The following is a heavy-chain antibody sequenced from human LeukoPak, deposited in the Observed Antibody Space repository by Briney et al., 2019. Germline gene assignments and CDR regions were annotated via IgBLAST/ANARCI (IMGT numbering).Heavy chain of an antibody. CDR2: IYSGGST. CDR1: GFTVSSNY. J-gene: IGHJ3*02. Sequence: PGGSLRFSCAASGFTVSSNYMSWVRQAPGKGLEWVSVIYSGGSTYYADSVKGRFTISRDNSKNTLYLQMNSLRAEDTAVYYCAREGYCSSTSCYGGAFDIWGQGTMVTVSS. V-gene: IGHV3-53*01. CDR3: AREGYCSSTSCYGGAFDI. D-gene: IGHD2-2*01.